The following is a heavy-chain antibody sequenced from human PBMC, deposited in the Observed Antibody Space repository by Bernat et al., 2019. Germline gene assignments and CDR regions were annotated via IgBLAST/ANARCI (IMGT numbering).Heavy chain of an antibody. CDR1: GFTFSSYS. CDR3: TTDLGTMITFGGVIVLSGY. Sequence: EVQLVESGGGLVKPGGSLRLSCAASGFTFSSYSMNWVRQAPGKGLEWVSSISSSSSYIYYADSVKGRFTISRDNAKNSLYLQMNSLRAEDTAVYYCTTDLGTMITFGGVIVLSGYWGQGTLVTVSS. CDR2: ISSSSSYI. D-gene: IGHD3-16*02. J-gene: IGHJ4*02. V-gene: IGHV3-21*01.